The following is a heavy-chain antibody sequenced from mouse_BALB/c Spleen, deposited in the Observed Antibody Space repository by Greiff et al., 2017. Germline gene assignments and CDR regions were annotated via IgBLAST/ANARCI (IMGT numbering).Heavy chain of an antibody. J-gene: IGHJ3*01. D-gene: IGHD2-1*01. Sequence: VHVKQSGPELVKPGASVKISCKASGYTFTDYNMHWVKQSHGKSLEWIGYIYPYNGGTGYNQKFKSKATLTVDNSSSTAYMELRSLTSEDSAVYYCAREGAYGNYGLLLYGGQGTLVTVSA. CDR3: AREGAYGNYGLLLY. CDR2: IYPYNGGT. CDR1: GYTFTDYN. V-gene: IGHV1S29*02.